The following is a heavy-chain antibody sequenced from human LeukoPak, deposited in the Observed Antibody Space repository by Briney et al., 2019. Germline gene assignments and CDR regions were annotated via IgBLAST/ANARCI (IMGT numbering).Heavy chain of an antibody. CDR2: IYPNTGAT. CDR3: GTLLSNGPFDY. J-gene: IGHJ4*02. CDR1: GYTFTGYY. Sequence: ASLTVSCKASGYTFTGYYMHWVRQAPGQGNEWMGWIYPNTGATKYAQTFQGRVTMTRDTSISTAYMELSGLRSDDTAVYYCGTLLSNGPFDYWGQGSLVTVS. V-gene: IGHV1-2*02.